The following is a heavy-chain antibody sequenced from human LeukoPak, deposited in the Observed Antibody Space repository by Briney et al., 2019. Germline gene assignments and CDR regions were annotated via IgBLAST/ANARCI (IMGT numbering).Heavy chain of an antibody. D-gene: IGHD6-13*01. J-gene: IGHJ4*02. V-gene: IGHV3-53*01. Sequence: GGSLRLSCAASGFTVSSNYMSWVRQAPGRGLEWVSVIYSGGSTYYADSVKGRFTISRDNSKNTLYLQMNSLRAEDTAVYYCAKDKSLYSSSWYDFDYWGQGTLVTVSS. CDR2: IYSGGST. CDR3: AKDKSLYSSSWYDFDY. CDR1: GFTVSSNY.